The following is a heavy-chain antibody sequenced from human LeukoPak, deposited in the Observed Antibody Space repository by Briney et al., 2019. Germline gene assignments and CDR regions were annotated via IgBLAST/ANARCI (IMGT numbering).Heavy chain of an antibody. D-gene: IGHD6-13*01. V-gene: IGHV3-7*03. CDR2: IKQDGSEK. CDR1: GFTFSSYW. CDR3: ARQSSSWYYHDAFDI. J-gene: IGHJ3*02. Sequence: GGSLRLCCAASGFTFSSYWMSWVRQAPGKGLEWVANIKQDGSEKYYVDSVKGRFTISRDNAKNSLYLQMNSLRAEDTAVYYCARQSSSWYYHDAFDIWGQGTMVTVSS.